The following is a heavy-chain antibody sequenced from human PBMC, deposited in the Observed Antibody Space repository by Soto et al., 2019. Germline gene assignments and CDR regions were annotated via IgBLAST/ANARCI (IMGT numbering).Heavy chain of an antibody. D-gene: IGHD1-20*01. CDR2: ISANDVGT. V-gene: IGHV3-23*01. J-gene: IGHJ4*02. Sequence: GGSLRLSCEASGFTLRSYAMTWIRRAPGKGLEWVSLISANDVGTYYAESVKTRFTISTDQSRNTVYLQMDSLRADDTAIYYCAKAKNDYNWDNRPPFDYWGQGTLVTVSS. CDR3: AKAKNDYNWDNRPPFDY. CDR1: GFTLRSYA.